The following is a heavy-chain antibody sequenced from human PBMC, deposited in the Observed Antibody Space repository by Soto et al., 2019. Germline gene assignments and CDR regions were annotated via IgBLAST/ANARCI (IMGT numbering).Heavy chain of an antibody. CDR3: PRDWYSGSYEGGLDY. Sequence: QVQLVQSGAEVKKPGASVKVSCKASGYTFTSYGISWVRQAPGQGLEWMGWISTYNGNTNYAQKLQGRVTMTTDTSTSPDYMELRSLRSDDTAVYYCPRDWYSGSYEGGLDYWGQGTLVTVAS. CDR1: GYTFTSYG. J-gene: IGHJ4*02. V-gene: IGHV1-18*04. D-gene: IGHD1-26*01. CDR2: ISTYNGNT.